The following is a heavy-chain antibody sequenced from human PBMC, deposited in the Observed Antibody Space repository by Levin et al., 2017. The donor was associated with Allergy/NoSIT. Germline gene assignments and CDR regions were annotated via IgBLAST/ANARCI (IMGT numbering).Heavy chain of an antibody. CDR2: IKDTGST. CDR1: GDSISGRY. V-gene: IGHV4-59*08. J-gene: IGHJ5*02. CDR3: ARGSTGQFGP. D-gene: IGHD2-2*01. Sequence: PGGSLRLSCTVSGDSISGRYWSWIRQSPGKGLEWIAHIKDTGSTNYNPSLKSRVTISVDTSKNQLSLRLSSVTAADTALYYCARGSTGQFGPWGQGTLVTVSS.